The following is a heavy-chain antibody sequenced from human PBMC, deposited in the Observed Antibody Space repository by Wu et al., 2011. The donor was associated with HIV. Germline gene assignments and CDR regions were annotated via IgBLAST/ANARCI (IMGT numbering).Heavy chain of an antibody. CDR2: FDPEDGET. J-gene: IGHJ5*02. V-gene: IGHV1-24*01. Sequence: QVQLVQSGAEVKKPGSSVKVSCKASGGTFSSYAISWVRQAPGQGLEWMGGFDPEDGETIYAQKFQGRVTMTEDTSTDTAYMELSSLRSEDTAVYYCATGIFGELSVHWFDPGPGTLVTVSS. CDR3: ATGIFGELSVHWFDP. D-gene: IGHD3-16*02. CDR1: GGTFSSYA.